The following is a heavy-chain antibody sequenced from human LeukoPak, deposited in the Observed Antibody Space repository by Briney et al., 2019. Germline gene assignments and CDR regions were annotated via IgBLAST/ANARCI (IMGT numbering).Heavy chain of an antibody. CDR1: GFTFSSYS. D-gene: IGHD4-17*01. Sequence: GGSLRLSCAASGFTFSSYSMNGVRQAPGKGLEGGSSISSSSSYIYYADSVKGRFTISRDNAKNSLYLQMNSLRAEDTAVYYCAREDDYGDRGDAFDIWGQGTMVTVSS. V-gene: IGHV3-21*01. J-gene: IGHJ3*02. CDR2: ISSSSSYI. CDR3: AREDDYGDRGDAFDI.